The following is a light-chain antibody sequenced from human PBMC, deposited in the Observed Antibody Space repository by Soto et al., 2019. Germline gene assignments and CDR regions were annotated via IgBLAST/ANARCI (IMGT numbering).Light chain of an antibody. V-gene: IGKV1-8*01. Sequence: AIRMTPSPSSFSASTGDRVTITCRASQGISSCLAWYQQKPGKAPKLLIYAASTLRSGVPSRFSGSGSGTDFTLTISCLQSEDFATYYCQQYYSYPRTFGQGTKVDIK. CDR2: AAS. CDR3: QQYYSYPRT. CDR1: QGISSC. J-gene: IGKJ2*01.